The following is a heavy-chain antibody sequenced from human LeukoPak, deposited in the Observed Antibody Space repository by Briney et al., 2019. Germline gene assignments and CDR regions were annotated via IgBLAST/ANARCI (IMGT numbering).Heavy chain of an antibody. CDR3: AKDPLKSLYSSGWCLFDY. J-gene: IGHJ4*02. D-gene: IGHD6-19*01. CDR1: GFTFSTSA. CDR2: LSGSGGST. Sequence: GGSLRLSCVGSGFTFSTSAMTWVRQVPGKGLEWVSSLSGSGGSTYYADSVKGRFTISRDNSKKTLYLQMNSLRAEDTAVYYCAKDPLKSLYSSGWCLFDYWGQGTLVTVSS. V-gene: IGHV3-23*01.